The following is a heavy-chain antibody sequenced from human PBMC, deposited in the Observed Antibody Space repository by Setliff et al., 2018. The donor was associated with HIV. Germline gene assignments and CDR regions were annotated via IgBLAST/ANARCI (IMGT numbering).Heavy chain of an antibody. CDR1: GPSLSTSGVG. J-gene: IGHJ4*02. Sequence: SGPTLVNPTPPLTLTCTFSGPSLSTSGVGVGWIRQSPGKALEWLAFIYWNNNKHYSTSLKSRLTVTKDTSKNRVVFTMTNMDPVDTATYYCAYSGRQLRGPYFDFWGQGTPVTVSS. CDR3: AYSGRQLRGPYFDF. V-gene: IGHV2-5*01. D-gene: IGHD1-1*01. CDR2: IYWNNNK.